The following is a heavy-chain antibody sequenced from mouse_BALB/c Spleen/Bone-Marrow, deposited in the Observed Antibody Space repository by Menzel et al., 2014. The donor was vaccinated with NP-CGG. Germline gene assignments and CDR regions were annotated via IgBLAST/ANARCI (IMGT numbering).Heavy chain of an antibody. Sequence: YGRESGRPPDSVKMSCKASGYTFSSYVLHWVKQKPGQGLEWIGYNDPDNDYSKYNEKFRGKATLTSDKSSSTAYMELSALTSEDSAVYHCARPFGDYFAYWGQGTLVTVSA. CDR1: GYTFSSYV. V-gene: IGHV1-14*01. D-gene: IGHD2-13*01. CDR3: ARPFGDYFAY. J-gene: IGHJ3*01. CDR2: NDPDNDYS.